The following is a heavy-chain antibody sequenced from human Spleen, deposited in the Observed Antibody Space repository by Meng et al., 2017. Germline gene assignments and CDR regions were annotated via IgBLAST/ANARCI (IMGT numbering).Heavy chain of an antibody. D-gene: IGHD3-22*01. CDR2: INHGGST. V-gene: IGHV4-34*01. CDR3: ARMVADYDSSDYSAYGMDV. J-gene: IGHJ6*02. CDR1: GGSFSGYY. Sequence: GSLRLSCAVYGGSFSGYYWSWIRQPPGKGLEWIGEINHGGSTNYNPSLKSRVTISVDTSKNQFSLKVSSVTAADTAVYYCARMVADYDSSDYSAYGMDVWGQGTTVTVSS.